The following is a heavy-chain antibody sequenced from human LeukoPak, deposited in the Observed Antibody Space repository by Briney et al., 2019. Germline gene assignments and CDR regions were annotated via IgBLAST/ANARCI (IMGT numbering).Heavy chain of an antibody. J-gene: IGHJ4*02. Sequence: SQTLSLTRAISGDSVSSNSVAWNWIRQSPSRGLEWLGRTYYRSKWSNDYAPSVKSRITINPDTSKNQFSLQLNSVSPEDTAVYYCAGAVAGKLDYWGQGTLVTVSS. CDR3: AGAVAGKLDY. V-gene: IGHV6-1*01. D-gene: IGHD6-19*01. CDR1: GDSVSSNSVA. CDR2: TYYRSKWSN.